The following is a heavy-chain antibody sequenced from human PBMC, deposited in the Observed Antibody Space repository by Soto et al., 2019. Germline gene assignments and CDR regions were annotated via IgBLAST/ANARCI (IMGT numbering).Heavy chain of an antibody. J-gene: IGHJ3*02. D-gene: IGHD3-9*01. CDR2: ISYDGSNK. Sequence: PGGSLRLSCAASGFTFSSYAMHWVRQAPGKGLEWVAVISYDGSNKYYADSVKGRFTISRDNSKNTLYLQMNSLRAEDTAVYYCARGQLRYFDYGAFDTWGQGTMVTVSS. CDR1: GFTFSSYA. CDR3: ARGQLRYFDYGAFDT. V-gene: IGHV3-30-3*01.